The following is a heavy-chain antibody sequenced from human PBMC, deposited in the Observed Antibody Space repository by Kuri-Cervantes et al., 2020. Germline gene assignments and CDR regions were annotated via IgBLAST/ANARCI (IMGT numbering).Heavy chain of an antibody. CDR3: ARTPGGYSYSDY. Sequence: SETLSLTCTVSGGSVRSGSYYWSWIRQPPGKGLEWIGYIYYSGSTNYNPSLKSRVTISVDTSKKQFSLKLSSVTAADTAVYYCARTPGGYSYSDYWGQGTLVTVSS. D-gene: IGHD5-18*01. CDR2: IYYSGST. V-gene: IGHV4-61*01. CDR1: GGSVRSGSYY. J-gene: IGHJ4*02.